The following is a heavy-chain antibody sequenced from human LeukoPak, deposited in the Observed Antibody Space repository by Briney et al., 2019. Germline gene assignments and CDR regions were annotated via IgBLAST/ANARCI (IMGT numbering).Heavy chain of an antibody. D-gene: IGHD6-19*01. CDR3: ASSTSGWSYYFDY. J-gene: IGHJ4*02. CDR2: MNPNSGNT. Sequence: ASVKVSCKASGYTFTSYAMHWVRQAPGQRLEWMGWMNPNSGNTGYAQKFQGRVTITRDTSASTAYMELSSLRSEDTAVYYCASSTSGWSYYFDYWGQGTLVTVSS. V-gene: IGHV1-3*01. CDR1: GYTFTSYA.